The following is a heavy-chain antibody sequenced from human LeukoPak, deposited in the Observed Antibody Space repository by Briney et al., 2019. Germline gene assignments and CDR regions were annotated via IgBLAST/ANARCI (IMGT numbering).Heavy chain of an antibody. CDR1: GFTFSRSA. CDR2: ISFDGSDE. Sequence: GGSLRLSCAASGFTFSRSAMHWVRQAPGKGLEWVAVISFDGSDEYYADSVKGRFTISRDNSKNTLYLQMNSLRADDTAVYYCARDKQVGATYFDYWGQGSLVTVS. CDR3: ARDKQVGATYFDY. D-gene: IGHD1-26*01. J-gene: IGHJ4*02. V-gene: IGHV3-30*04.